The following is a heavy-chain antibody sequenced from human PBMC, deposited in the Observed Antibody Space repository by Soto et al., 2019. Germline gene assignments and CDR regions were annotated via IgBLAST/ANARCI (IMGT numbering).Heavy chain of an antibody. Sequence: PGESLKISYKGSGYSFSTYWIGWVRQMPGKALEWMGLIYPGDSDTRYSPSFQGQDTISADKSISTAYLQWSSLKAADTAMDYCARHAGRSGWPYDYYGMDVWGQGTTVTVSS. CDR2: IYPGDSDT. CDR3: ARHAGRSGWPYDYYGMDV. CDR1: GYSFSTYW. J-gene: IGHJ6*02. V-gene: IGHV5-51*01. D-gene: IGHD6-19*01.